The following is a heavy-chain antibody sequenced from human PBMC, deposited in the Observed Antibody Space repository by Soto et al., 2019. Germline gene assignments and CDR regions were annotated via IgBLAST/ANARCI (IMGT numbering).Heavy chain of an antibody. CDR1: GFTFSSYA. V-gene: IGHV3-23*01. Sequence: GGSLRLSCAASGFTFSSYAMSWVRQAPGKGLEWVSAISGSGGSTYYADSVKGRFTISRDNSKNTLYLQMNSLRAEDTAVYYCAKSIGEGKVTSAVDFDYWGQGTLVTVSS. CDR2: ISGSGGST. J-gene: IGHJ4*02. CDR3: AKSIGEGKVTSAVDFDY. D-gene: IGHD3-10*01.